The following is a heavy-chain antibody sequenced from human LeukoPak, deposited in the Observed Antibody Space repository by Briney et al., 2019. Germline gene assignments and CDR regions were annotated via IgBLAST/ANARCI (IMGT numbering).Heavy chain of an antibody. D-gene: IGHD3-22*01. CDR1: GYTFTSYY. V-gene: IGHV1-46*01. Sequence: ASVKVSCKASGYTFTSYYMHWVRQAPGQGLEWMGIINPSGGSTSYAQKFQGRVTMTRDMSTSTVYMELSSLRAEDTAVYYCAKDRPSPVDYDSSGYIGGSYYFDYWGQGTLVTVSS. CDR2: INPSGGST. CDR3: AKDRPSPVDYDSSGYIGGSYYFDY. J-gene: IGHJ4*02.